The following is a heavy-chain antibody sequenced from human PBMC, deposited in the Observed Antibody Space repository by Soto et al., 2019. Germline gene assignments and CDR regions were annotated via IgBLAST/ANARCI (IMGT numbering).Heavy chain of an antibody. V-gene: IGHV1-18*01. Sequence: ASVKVSCKASGYTFTSYGISRVRQAPGQGLEWMGWISAYNGNTNYAQKLQGRVTMTTDTSTSTAYMELRSLRSDDTAVYYCARDSPYDSSGYYSNYYYGMDVWGQGTTVTVSS. J-gene: IGHJ6*02. CDR3: ARDSPYDSSGYYSNYYYGMDV. D-gene: IGHD3-22*01. CDR1: GYTFTSYG. CDR2: ISAYNGNT.